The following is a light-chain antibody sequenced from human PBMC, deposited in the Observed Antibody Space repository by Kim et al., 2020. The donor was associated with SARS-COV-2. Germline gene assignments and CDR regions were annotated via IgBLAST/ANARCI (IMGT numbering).Light chain of an antibody. Sequence: SYELTQPPSVSLAQGETARITCGGDKIGDINVHXYLQRPGQAPVLVISDDSDRPSGIPERFSGSNSGNTATLTINRVEAGDEADYYCQVWDGSRDHWVFG. CDR3: QVWDGSRDHWV. CDR1: KIGDIN. J-gene: IGLJ3*02. CDR2: DDS. V-gene: IGLV3-21*04.